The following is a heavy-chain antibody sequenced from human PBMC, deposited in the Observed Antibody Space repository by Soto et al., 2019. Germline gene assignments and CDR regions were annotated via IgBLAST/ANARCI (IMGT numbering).Heavy chain of an antibody. CDR1: GFTVSGYE. V-gene: IGHV3-30*18. CDR2: ISYDGSNK. J-gene: IGHJ4*02. D-gene: IGHD3-10*01. CDR3: VKGRGGSAEFDS. Sequence: XESLGVFCAASGFTVSGYEKHWVRQAPGKGLEWVALISYDGSNKYYTDSVKGRFTISRDNFRNALYLQTNSLRPEDTAVYYCVKGRGGSAEFDSWGQRTLVTVPS.